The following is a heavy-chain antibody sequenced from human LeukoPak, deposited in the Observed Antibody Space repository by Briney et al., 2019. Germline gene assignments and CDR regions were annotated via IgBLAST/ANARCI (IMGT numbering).Heavy chain of an antibody. J-gene: IGHJ5*02. Sequence: ASVKVSCKASGYTFTSYGISWVRQAPGQGHEWMGWISAYNGNTNYAQKLQGRVTMTTDTSTSTAFMELRSLRSDDTAVYYCAREDSSSWSGYWFDPWGQGTLVTVSS. D-gene: IGHD6-13*01. CDR2: ISAYNGNT. V-gene: IGHV1-18*01. CDR1: GYTFTSYG. CDR3: AREDSSSWSGYWFDP.